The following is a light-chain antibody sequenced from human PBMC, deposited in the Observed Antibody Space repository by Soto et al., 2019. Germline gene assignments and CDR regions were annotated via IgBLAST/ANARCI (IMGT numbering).Light chain of an antibody. CDR2: EVS. CDR3: CSYAGSSTV. CDR1: SSDVGSYNL. V-gene: IGLV2-23*02. J-gene: IGLJ3*02. Sequence: QSVLTQPASVSGSPGQSITISCTGTSSDVGSYNLVSWYQQHPGKAPKLMIYEVSKRPSGVSNRFSGSKSGNTASLTISGLQAEDEADYYGCSYAGSSTVFGGGTKLTVL.